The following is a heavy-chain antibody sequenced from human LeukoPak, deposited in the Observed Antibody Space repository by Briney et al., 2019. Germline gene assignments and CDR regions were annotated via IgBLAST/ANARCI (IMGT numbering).Heavy chain of an antibody. Sequence: GASVKVSCKASGYTFTGYYMHWVRQAPGQGLGWMGWINPNSGGTNYAQKFQGRVTMTRDTSISTAYMELSRLRSDDTAVYYCARRGWLVNYYYGMDVWGQGTTVTVSS. V-gene: IGHV1-2*02. CDR2: INPNSGGT. CDR1: GYTFTGYY. D-gene: IGHD6-19*01. CDR3: ARRGWLVNYYYGMDV. J-gene: IGHJ6*02.